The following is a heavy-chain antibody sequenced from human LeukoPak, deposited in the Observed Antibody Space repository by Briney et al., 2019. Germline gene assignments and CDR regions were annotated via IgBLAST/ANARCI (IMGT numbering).Heavy chain of an antibody. D-gene: IGHD2-15*01. CDR1: GGTFSSYA. CDR3: ARDLVVAVAATPYNYYYGMDV. Sequence: SVKVSCKASGGTFSSYAISWVRQAPGQGLEWMGRIIPILGIANYAQKFQGRVTITADKSTSTAYMELSSLRSEDTAVYYCARDLVVAVAATPYNYYYGMDVWGQGTTVTVSS. J-gene: IGHJ6*02. V-gene: IGHV1-69*04. CDR2: IIPILGIA.